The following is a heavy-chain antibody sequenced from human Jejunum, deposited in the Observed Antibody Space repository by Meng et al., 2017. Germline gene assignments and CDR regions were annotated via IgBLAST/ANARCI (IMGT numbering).Heavy chain of an antibody. J-gene: IGHJ4*02. D-gene: IGHD3-22*01. Sequence: HRPPSPPALLLLHHTRCLTYTVSSASIYGADYYWSWIRQPPGKGLEWIGDIFYSGASHYYPSLKSRVFMSVDTSKNQFSLKLISVTAADTAVYYCARTMTDFYDSSGYSHFDYWGQGTLVTVSS. CDR2: IFYSGAS. V-gene: IGHV4-30-4*01. CDR3: ARTMTDFYDSSGYSHFDY. CDR1: SASIYGADYY.